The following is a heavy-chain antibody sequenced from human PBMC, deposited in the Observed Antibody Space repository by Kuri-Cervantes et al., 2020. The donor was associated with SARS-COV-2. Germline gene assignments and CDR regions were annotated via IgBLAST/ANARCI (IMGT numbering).Heavy chain of an antibody. V-gene: IGHV3-23*01. Sequence: GESLKISCAASGFTFSSYWMSWVRQAPGKGLEWVSAISGSGGSTYYADSVKGRFTISRDNSKNTLYLQMNSLRAEDTAVYYCAGLYSSSWSYDYWGQGTLATVSS. CDR2: ISGSGGST. D-gene: IGHD6-13*01. CDR3: AGLYSSSWSYDY. CDR1: GFTFSSYW. J-gene: IGHJ4*02.